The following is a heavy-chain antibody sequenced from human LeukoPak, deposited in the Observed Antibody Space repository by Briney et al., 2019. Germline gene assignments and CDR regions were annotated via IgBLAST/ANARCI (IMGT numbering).Heavy chain of an antibody. V-gene: IGHV1-69*05. Sequence: ASVKVSCKASGGTFSSYAISWVRQAPGQGLEWMGGIIPIFGTANYAQKFQGRVTITTDDSTSTAYMELSSLRSEDTAVYYCARVLAYCSSTSCHDYWGQGTLVTVYS. CDR2: IIPIFGTA. D-gene: IGHD2-2*01. CDR1: GGTFSSYA. CDR3: ARVLAYCSSTSCHDY. J-gene: IGHJ4*02.